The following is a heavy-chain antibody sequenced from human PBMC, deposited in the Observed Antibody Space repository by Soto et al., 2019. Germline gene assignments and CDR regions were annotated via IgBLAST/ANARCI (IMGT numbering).Heavy chain of an antibody. CDR2: ISGSGNSI. J-gene: IGHJ4*02. Sequence: GESLKISCAASGFTFSASDMAWVRQAPEKGLEWLSWISGSGNSIVYADSVKGRFTISRDNTESSLFLQMNSLRDEDTALYYCATGHGGNWGRGTLVTVSS. CDR3: ATGHGGN. V-gene: IGHV3-48*02. CDR1: GFTFSASD. D-gene: IGHD3-16*01.